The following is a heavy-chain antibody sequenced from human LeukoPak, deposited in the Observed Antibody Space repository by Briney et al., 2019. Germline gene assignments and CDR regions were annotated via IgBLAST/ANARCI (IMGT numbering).Heavy chain of an antibody. CDR3: TTDEDWNYARKDI. CDR2: TVSEIDGGTT. CDR1: GFTFNYAW. V-gene: IGHV3-15*04. Sequence: GGSLRLSCAASGFTFNYAWMSWVRQVPGKGLEWVGQTVSEIDGGTTDYAAPVKGRFTISRDDSKSTLYLQMNSLKIEDTAVYYCTTDEDWNYARKDIWGQGATVIVSS. J-gene: IGHJ6*02. D-gene: IGHD1-7*01.